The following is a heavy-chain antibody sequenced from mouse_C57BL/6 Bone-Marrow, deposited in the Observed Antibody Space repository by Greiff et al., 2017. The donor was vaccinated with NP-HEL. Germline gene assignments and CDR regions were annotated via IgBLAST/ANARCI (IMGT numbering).Heavy chain of an antibody. D-gene: IGHD3-2*02. CDR3: ARRGSSGYECYAMDY. V-gene: IGHV1-55*01. CDR1: GYTFTSYW. CDR2: IYPGSGST. J-gene: IGHJ4*01. Sequence: QVQLQQPGAELVKPGASVKMSCKASGYTFTSYWITWVKQRPGQGLEWIGDIYPGSGSTNYNEKFKSKATLTVDTSSSTAYMQLSSLTSEDSAVYYCARRGSSGYECYAMDYWGQGTSVTVSS.